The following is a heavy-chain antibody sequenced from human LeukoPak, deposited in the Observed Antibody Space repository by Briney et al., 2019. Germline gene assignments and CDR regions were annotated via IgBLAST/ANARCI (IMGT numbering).Heavy chain of an antibody. J-gene: IGHJ4*02. CDR1: GYTFTSYA. Sequence: ASVNVSCKASGYTFTSYAMHWVRQAPGQRLEWMGWINAGNGNTKYSQKFQGRVTITRDTSASTAYMELSSLRSEDTAVYYCARDRNGDYEGFDYWGQGTLVTVSS. V-gene: IGHV1-3*01. CDR3: ARDRNGDYEGFDY. D-gene: IGHD4-17*01. CDR2: INAGNGNT.